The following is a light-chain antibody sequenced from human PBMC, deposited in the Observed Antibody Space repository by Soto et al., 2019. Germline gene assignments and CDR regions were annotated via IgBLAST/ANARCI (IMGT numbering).Light chain of an antibody. Sequence: GDRVTITCRASQSISSLLNWYQQKPGKAPKLLIYSASSLQSGVPSRFSGSGSGTDFTLAISSLQPEDFATYYCQQSYSTPPYTFGQGTKLEIK. J-gene: IGKJ2*01. V-gene: IGKV1-39*01. CDR1: QSISSL. CDR2: SAS. CDR3: QQSYSTPPYT.